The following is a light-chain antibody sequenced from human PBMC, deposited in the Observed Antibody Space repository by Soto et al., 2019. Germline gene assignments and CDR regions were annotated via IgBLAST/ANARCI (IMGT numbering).Light chain of an antibody. CDR2: LGS. CDR3: MQALHTPWT. J-gene: IGKJ1*01. Sequence: DIVMTQSPLSLPVTPGEPASISCRSSQSLLHSNGYNYLDWYLQKTGQSPQLLIYLGSNRGSGVPDRFSGSGSCTDFTLKISRVEAEDVGVYYCMQALHTPWTFGQGTKVEIK. CDR1: QSLLHSNGYNY. V-gene: IGKV2-28*01.